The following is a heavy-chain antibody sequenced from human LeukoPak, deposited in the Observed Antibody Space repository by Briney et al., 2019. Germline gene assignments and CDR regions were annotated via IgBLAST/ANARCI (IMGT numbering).Heavy chain of an antibody. V-gene: IGHV4-34*01. J-gene: IGHJ5*02. Sequence: PSETLSLTCAVYGGSFSGYYWTWIRQAPGKGLEWIGEINPSGSTNYNPSLKSRVTISVDTSKNQFSLKLSSVTAADTAVYYCARGPLNSGSYKRGIRFDPWGQGTLVTVSS. CDR1: GGSFSGYY. D-gene: IGHD1-26*01. CDR2: INPSGST. CDR3: ARGPLNSGSYKRGIRFDP.